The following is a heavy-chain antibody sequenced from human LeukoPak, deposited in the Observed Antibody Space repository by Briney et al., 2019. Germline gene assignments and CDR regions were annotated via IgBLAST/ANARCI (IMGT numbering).Heavy chain of an antibody. J-gene: IGHJ4*02. Sequence: PGGSLRLSCSASGFTFMSYAMHWVRQAPGKGLEYVSAITNNGDSTYYADSVKGRFTISRDNSKNTLYLQVSSLRVEDTAVYYCARGSPFGLELSFEYWGQGALVTVSS. CDR3: ARGSPFGLELSFEY. CDR1: GFTFMSYA. V-gene: IGHV3-64D*06. D-gene: IGHD1-7*01. CDR2: ITNNGDST.